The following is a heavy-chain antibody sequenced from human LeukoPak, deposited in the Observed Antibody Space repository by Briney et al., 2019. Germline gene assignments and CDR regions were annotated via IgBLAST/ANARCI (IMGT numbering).Heavy chain of an antibody. Sequence: PSETLSLTCTVSGGSLSSYYWSWIRQPPGEGLEWIGYIYYSGSTNYNPSLKSRVTISVDTSKNQFALKMSSVTAPDTAVYYCARARNPHPYFDCWGQGTLVTVSS. V-gene: IGHV4-59*01. CDR1: GGSLSSYY. CDR2: IYYSGST. CDR3: ARARNPHPYFDC. J-gene: IGHJ4*02.